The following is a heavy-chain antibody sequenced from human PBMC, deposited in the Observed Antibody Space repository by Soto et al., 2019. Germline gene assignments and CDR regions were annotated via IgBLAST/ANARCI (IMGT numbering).Heavy chain of an antibody. CDR2: IYYSGST. V-gene: IGHV4-30-4*01. Sequence: SETLSLTCTVSGGSIRSGDSYWSWIRQPPGKGLEWIGYIYYSGSTYYNPSLKSRVTISLDTSKNQFSLNLSSVTAADTVVYYCARTHYSDRSGTDYWGQGTLVTVSS. CDR1: GGSIRSGDSY. J-gene: IGHJ4*02. D-gene: IGHD3-22*01. CDR3: ARTHYSDRSGTDY.